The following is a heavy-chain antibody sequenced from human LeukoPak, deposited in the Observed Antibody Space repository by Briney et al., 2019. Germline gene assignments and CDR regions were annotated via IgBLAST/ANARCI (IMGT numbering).Heavy chain of an antibody. J-gene: IGHJ4*02. CDR1: GGSISSYY. D-gene: IGHD2-21*01. CDR2: IYTSGST. V-gene: IGHV4-4*07. CDR3: ARDPSHCGGDCYSD. Sequence: SETLSLTCTVSGGSISSYYWSWTRQPAGKGLEWIGRIYTSGSTNYNPSLKSRVTMSVDTSKNQFSLKLSSVTAADTAVYYCARDPSHCGGDCYSDWGQGTLVTVSS.